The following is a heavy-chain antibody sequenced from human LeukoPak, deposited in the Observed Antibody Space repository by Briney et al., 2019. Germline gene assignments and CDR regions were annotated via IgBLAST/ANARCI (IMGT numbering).Heavy chain of an antibody. V-gene: IGHV3-30*02. Sequence: PGGSLRLSCAASGFTFNSYGMHWVRQAPGKGLEWVAFIRYDGSNKYYADSVKGRFTISRDNSKNTLYLQMNSLRAEDTAVYYCAKDLGSSGWYIDYWGQGTLVTVSS. CDR1: GFTFNSYG. D-gene: IGHD6-19*01. CDR2: IRYDGSNK. J-gene: IGHJ4*02. CDR3: AKDLGSSGWYIDY.